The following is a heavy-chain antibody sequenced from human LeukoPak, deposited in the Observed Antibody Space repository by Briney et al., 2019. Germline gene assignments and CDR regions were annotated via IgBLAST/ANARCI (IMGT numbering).Heavy chain of an antibody. Sequence: SGTLSLTCAVYGGSFSGYYWSWIRQPPGKGLEWIGEINHSGSTNYNPSLKSRVTISVDTSKNQFSLKLSSVTAADTAVYYCARVLIVVVPAAPSIQNWFDPWGQGTLVTVSS. V-gene: IGHV4-34*01. CDR1: GGSFSGYY. CDR3: ARVLIVVVPAAPSIQNWFDP. J-gene: IGHJ5*02. CDR2: INHSGST. D-gene: IGHD2-2*01.